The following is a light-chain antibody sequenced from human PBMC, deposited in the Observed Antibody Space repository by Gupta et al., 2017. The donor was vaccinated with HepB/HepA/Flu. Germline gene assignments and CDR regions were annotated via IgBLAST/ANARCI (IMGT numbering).Light chain of an antibody. CDR1: QGISSY. CDR3: QQTDNTPPLT. J-gene: IGKJ4*01. CDR2: AAS. V-gene: IGKV1-39*01. Sequence: DIQMTQSPSSLSASVGDRVTITCRASQGISSYLNWYRQKPGKAPELLIYAASSLQSGVPSRFSGSGSGTDFTLTISSRQPEDFATYYCQQTDNTPPLTFGGGTKVELK.